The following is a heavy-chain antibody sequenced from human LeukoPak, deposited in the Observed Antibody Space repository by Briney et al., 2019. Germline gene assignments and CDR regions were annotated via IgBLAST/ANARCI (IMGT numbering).Heavy chain of an antibody. CDR3: ASGFRGQLGYFDY. V-gene: IGHV4-4*07. J-gene: IGHJ4*02. CDR2: IYYSGSS. D-gene: IGHD1-1*01. Sequence: SETLSLTCTVSGGSINNYYWSWIRQPAGKGLEWIGLIYYSGSSNYNPSLKSRVTMSVDTSKNHFSLKLSSVTAADTAVYYCASGFRGQLGYFDYWGQGTLVTVSS. CDR1: GGSINNYY.